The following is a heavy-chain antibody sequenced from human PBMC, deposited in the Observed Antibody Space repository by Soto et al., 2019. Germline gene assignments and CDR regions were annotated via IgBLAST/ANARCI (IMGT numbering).Heavy chain of an antibody. V-gene: IGHV1-18*04. J-gene: IGHJ3*02. CDR3: ARDGDSSGYYYEDAFDI. D-gene: IGHD3-22*01. CDR2: ISAYNGNT. Sequence: ASVKVSCKASGYTFTSYGISWVRQAPGQGLEWMGWISAYNGNTNYAQKLQGRVTMTTDTSTSTAYMELRSLRSDDTAVYYCARDGDSSGYYYEDAFDIWGQGTMVTVSS. CDR1: GYTFTSYG.